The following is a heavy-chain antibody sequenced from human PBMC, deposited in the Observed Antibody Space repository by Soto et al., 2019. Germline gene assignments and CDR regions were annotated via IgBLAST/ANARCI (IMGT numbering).Heavy chain of an antibody. J-gene: IGHJ5*02. CDR1: GYTFTNYG. CDR3: ARIFVRSYTIYPPWA. D-gene: IGHD3-3*01. Sequence: ASVKVSCKASGYTFTNYGVGWVRQAPGQGLEWMGWISANNGDTNYAQNFQGRVTMTTDTSTSTANLELRSLRSDDTAGYYFARIFVRSYTIYPPWAWGQGTLVTVSS. CDR2: ISANNGDT. V-gene: IGHV1-18*01.